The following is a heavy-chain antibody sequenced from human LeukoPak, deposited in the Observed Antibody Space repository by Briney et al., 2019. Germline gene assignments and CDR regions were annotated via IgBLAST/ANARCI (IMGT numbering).Heavy chain of an antibody. V-gene: IGHV3-33*06. J-gene: IGHJ4*02. CDR3: AKADSYGGNSQLFDF. Sequence: GGSLRLSCAASGFTFSSYGMHWVRQAPGKGLEWVAVIWYDGSNKYYADSMKGRFTISRDISKNTLYLQMNSLRAEDTAVYYCAKADSYGGNSQLFDFWGQGTLVTVSS. CDR1: GFTFSSYG. CDR2: IWYDGSNK. D-gene: IGHD4-23*01.